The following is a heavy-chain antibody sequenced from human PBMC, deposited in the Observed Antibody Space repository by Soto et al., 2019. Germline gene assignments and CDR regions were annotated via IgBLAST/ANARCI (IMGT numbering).Heavy chain of an antibody. J-gene: IGHJ5*01. D-gene: IGHD1-26*01. V-gene: IGHV3-30*03. CDR1: GFTFSRYG. CDR2: ISYDGSNK. CDR3: ATLPWYSGSHADS. Sequence: QVQLVESGGGVVQPGRSLRLSCAASGFTFSRYGMHWVRQAPGRGLEWVAVISYDGSNKYYADSVKGRFTISRDNSKNTLYLQMNSLMAEDTAVYYCATLPWYSGSHADSWGQGTLVTVSS.